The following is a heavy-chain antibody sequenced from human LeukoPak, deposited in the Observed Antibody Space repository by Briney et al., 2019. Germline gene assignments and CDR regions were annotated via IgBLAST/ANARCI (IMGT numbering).Heavy chain of an antibody. V-gene: IGHV3-23*01. CDR1: GFTFSSYA. CDR3: ARGLSYNRYTGTYFPFDY. CDR2: ISGSGGST. Sequence: GGSLRLSCAASGFTFSSYAMSWVRQAPGKGLEWVSAISGSGGSTYYADSVKGRFTISRDNSKNTLYLQMNSLRAEDTAVYFCARGLSYNRYTGTYFPFDYWGQGTLVTVSS. D-gene: IGHD1-26*01. J-gene: IGHJ4*02.